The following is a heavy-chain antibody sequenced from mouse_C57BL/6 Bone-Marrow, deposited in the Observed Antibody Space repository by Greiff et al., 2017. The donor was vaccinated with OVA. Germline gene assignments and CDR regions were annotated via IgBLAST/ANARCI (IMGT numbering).Heavy chain of an antibody. D-gene: IGHD1-1*01. V-gene: IGHV1-59*01. CDR3: AHYGSILYLHY. CDR1: GYTFTNYW. Sequence: VQLQQPGAELVRPGTSVKLSCKASGYTFTNYWMHWVKQRPGQGLEWIGVIAPSDSYINYNQNFKGRATLTVDTSSSTAYMHLSSLTSEDSAVYDCAHYGSILYLHYWGQGTSLTVSS. J-gene: IGHJ2*02. CDR2: IAPSDSYI.